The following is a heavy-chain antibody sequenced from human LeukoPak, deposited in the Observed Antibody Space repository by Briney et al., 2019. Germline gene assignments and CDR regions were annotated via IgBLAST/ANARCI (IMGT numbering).Heavy chain of an antibody. Sequence: SETLSLTCAVYGGSFSGYYWSWIRQPPGKGLEWIGEINHSGSTNYNPSLKSRVTISVDTSKNQFPLKLSSVTAADTAVYYCARVKGYYDSSGYWEHAFDIWGQGTMVTVSS. J-gene: IGHJ3*02. D-gene: IGHD3-22*01. CDR2: INHSGST. V-gene: IGHV4-34*01. CDR1: GGSFSGYY. CDR3: ARVKGYYDSSGYWEHAFDI.